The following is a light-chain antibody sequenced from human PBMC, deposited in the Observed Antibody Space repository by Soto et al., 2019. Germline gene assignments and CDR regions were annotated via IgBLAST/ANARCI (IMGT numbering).Light chain of an antibody. J-gene: IGKJ1*01. CDR3: QQSYTTPRT. V-gene: IGKV1-39*01. Sequence: DIQMTQSPSSLSASVGDRVSVTCRASQSISTFLNWYHQRPGEAPKLLIYAASSLQSGVPSRFSGGGSGADFTLTIGSLQPEDFATYYCQQSYTTPRTFGQGTKVEVK. CDR2: AAS. CDR1: QSISTF.